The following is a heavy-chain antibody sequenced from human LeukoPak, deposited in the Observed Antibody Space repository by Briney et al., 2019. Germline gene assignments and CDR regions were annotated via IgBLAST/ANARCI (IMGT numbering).Heavy chain of an antibody. Sequence: PGGSLRLSCEASGFTFSSYWMSWVRQAPGKGLEWVAYIKTDGSERYYVDSVKGRFTISRDNAKNSLYLQMNSLRAEDTAVYYCARDYTGYFPWGQGTLVIVSS. CDR1: GFTFSSYW. J-gene: IGHJ5*02. D-gene: IGHD3-9*01. V-gene: IGHV3-7*03. CDR2: IKTDGSER. CDR3: ARDYTGYFP.